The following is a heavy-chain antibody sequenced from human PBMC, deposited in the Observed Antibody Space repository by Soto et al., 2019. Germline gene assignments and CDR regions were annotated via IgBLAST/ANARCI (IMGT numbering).Heavy chain of an antibody. D-gene: IGHD6-13*01. V-gene: IGHV3-48*02. CDR1: GFTFSRYR. J-gene: IGHJ5*02. CDR3: ARDPISSSWNEGDA. CDR2: IDSSSTSI. Sequence: EVQLVESGGGLVQPGGSLRLSCAASGFTFSRYRMNWVRQAPGKGLEWVAYIDSSSTSIYYADSVKGRFTISRDNAKSSLYLQMSSLRDEDTAVYYCARDPISSSWNEGDAWGQGTLVTVSS.